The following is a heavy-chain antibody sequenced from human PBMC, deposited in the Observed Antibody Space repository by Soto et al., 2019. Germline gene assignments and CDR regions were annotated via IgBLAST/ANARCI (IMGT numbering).Heavy chain of an antibody. Sequence: SETLSLTCTVSGGSITSGNYYWTWIRQHPGKGLEWIGNIYYSGTTYNNPSLESRLTISVDTSKNQFSLKLTSVTAADTAVYFCARDLLVGFWTGFRYFDFWGPGTLVTVSS. CDR3: ARDLLVGFWTGFRYFDF. CDR1: GGSITSGNYY. D-gene: IGHD3-3*01. J-gene: IGHJ4*01. V-gene: IGHV4-31*03. CDR2: IYYSGTT.